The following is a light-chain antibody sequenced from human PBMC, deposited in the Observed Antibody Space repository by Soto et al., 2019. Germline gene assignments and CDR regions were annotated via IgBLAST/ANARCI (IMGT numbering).Light chain of an antibody. J-gene: IGLJ1*01. CDR3: GTWDSSLSAYV. CDR2: DNN. CDR1: SSNIGNNY. V-gene: IGLV1-51*01. Sequence: QSVLTQPPSVSAAPGQTVTISCSGSSSNIGNNYVSWYQQLPGTAPKLLIYDNNKRPSGIPDRISGSKSGTSDTLGITGLQTGDEADYYCGTWDSSLSAYVFGTGTKLTVL.